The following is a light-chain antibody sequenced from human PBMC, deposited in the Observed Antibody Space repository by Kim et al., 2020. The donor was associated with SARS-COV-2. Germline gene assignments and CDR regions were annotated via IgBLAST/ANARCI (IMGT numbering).Light chain of an antibody. CDR1: RSNIGSNS. Sequence: ELTQPPSASGTPGQRVIVSCLGGRSNIGSNSVNWYQHLPGTAPKLLMFSNNQRPSGVPDRFSGSKSGTSASLAISGLQSEDEADYYCATWDDSLNGPVFGGGTKVTVL. CDR2: SNN. CDR3: ATWDDSLNGPV. V-gene: IGLV1-44*01. J-gene: IGLJ3*02.